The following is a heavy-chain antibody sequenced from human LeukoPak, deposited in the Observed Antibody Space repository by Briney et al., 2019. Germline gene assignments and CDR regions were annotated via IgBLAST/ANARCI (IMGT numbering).Heavy chain of an antibody. CDR2: IYYSGST. D-gene: IGHD1-14*01. Sequence: SETLSLTCTVSGDSISSYYWIWIRQPPGKGLEWIGYIYYSGSTNYSPSLKSRVTISVDTSKNQFSLKLNSVTAADTAVYYCARDRLTGRYGMDVWGQGTTVTVSS. J-gene: IGHJ6*02. CDR1: GDSISSYY. V-gene: IGHV4-59*01. CDR3: ARDRLTGRYGMDV.